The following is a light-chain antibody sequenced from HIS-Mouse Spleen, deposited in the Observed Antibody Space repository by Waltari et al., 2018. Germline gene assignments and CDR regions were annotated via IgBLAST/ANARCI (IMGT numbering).Light chain of an antibody. J-gene: IGLJ2*01. CDR1: KLGDKY. V-gene: IGLV3-1*01. Sequence: SYELTQPPSVSVSPGQTASITCSGDKLGDKYACWYQQKPGQSPVLVIYQDSKRPSGLPERFSGSNPGNTATLTISGTQAMDEADYYCQAWDSSYSVFGGGTKLTVL. CDR2: QDS. CDR3: QAWDSSYSV.